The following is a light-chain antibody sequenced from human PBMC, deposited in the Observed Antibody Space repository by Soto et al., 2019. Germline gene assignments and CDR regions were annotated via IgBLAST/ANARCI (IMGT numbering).Light chain of an antibody. Sequence: EIVLTQSPATLSLSPGEGATLSCRASQSVSRYLAWYQQKPGQAPRLLIYDTSNRAIGIPARFRGSGSGTDFTLTISSLEAEDSAVYYCQPRTNLPLFTFGPGTKVDIK. V-gene: IGKV3-11*01. CDR2: DTS. J-gene: IGKJ3*01. CDR3: QPRTNLPLFT. CDR1: QSVSRY.